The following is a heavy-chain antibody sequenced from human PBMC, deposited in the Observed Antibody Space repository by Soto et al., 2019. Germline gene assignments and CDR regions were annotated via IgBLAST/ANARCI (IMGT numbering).Heavy chain of an antibody. CDR3: ARAQWPPSFDS. CDR1: GFTFSTYW. D-gene: IGHD6-19*01. J-gene: IGHJ4*02. Sequence: EVQLVESGGGLVQPGGSLRLSCAASGFTFSTYWMHWVRQVPGEGLVWVSRINTDASYTTYADSVKGRFTISRDNAKNTLYLQMNSLRVEDTGVSYCARAQWPPSFDSWGPGTLVTVSS. V-gene: IGHV3-74*03. CDR2: INTDASYT.